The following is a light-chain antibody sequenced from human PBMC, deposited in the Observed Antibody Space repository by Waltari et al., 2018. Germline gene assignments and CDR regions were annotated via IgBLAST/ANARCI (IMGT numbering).Light chain of an antibody. V-gene: IGLV1-40*01. J-gene: IGLJ3*02. CDR2: GNN. CDR3: QSYDSSLSDSGV. Sequence: QPILTQPPPVSGAPGQKVTISCTGSSSNIVAGSDDHWYQQLPGAAPKLITYGNNNRPSGVPDRFSGSKSGTSASLDITGLQTEDEADYYCQSYDSSLSDSGVFGGGTKVTVL. CDR1: SSNIVAGSD.